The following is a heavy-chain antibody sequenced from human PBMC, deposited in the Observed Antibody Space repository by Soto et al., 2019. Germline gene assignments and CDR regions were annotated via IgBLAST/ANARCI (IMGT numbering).Heavy chain of an antibody. CDR1: GLTFSSKG. D-gene: IGHD6-19*01. CDR2: IWYDGSNK. J-gene: IGHJ3*02. Sequence: QVQLVESGGAWVQPGRSRRLSWAASGLTFSSKGRTGARQVQGKGLGGGAVIWYDGSNKYYADSVKGRFTISRDNSKNTLYLQMNSLRAEDTAVYYCARAGAVAGTGLGAFDIWGQGTMVTVSS. CDR3: ARAGAVAGTGLGAFDI. V-gene: IGHV3-33*01.